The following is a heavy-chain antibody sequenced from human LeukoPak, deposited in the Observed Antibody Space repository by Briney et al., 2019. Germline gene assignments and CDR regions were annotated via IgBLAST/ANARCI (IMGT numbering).Heavy chain of an antibody. Sequence: QPGGSLRLSCAASGFTFSGSAIHWVRQAPGKGLEWVAVISFDGSNEYYADSVKGRFTISRDNSKNTLYLQMNSLRAEDTAVYYCAKGYTVTGRFDYWGQGTLVTVSS. D-gene: IGHD4-17*01. CDR3: AKGYTVTGRFDY. J-gene: IGHJ4*02. CDR1: GFTFSGSA. CDR2: ISFDGSNE. V-gene: IGHV3-30*04.